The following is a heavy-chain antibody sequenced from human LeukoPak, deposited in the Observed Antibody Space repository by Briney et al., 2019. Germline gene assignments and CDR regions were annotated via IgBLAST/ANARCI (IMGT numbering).Heavy chain of an antibody. CDR1: GGSISSTY. CDR2: ISSTGVT. CDR3: AKDLGDGWFDP. Sequence: SETLSLTCTVSGGSISSTYWNWIRQPAEKGLERIGRISSTGVTNYNPSLKSRLTMSVDMSKRQFSLRLSSVTAADTAVYYCAKDLGDGWFDPWGQGTLVTVSS. D-gene: IGHD1-26*01. J-gene: IGHJ5*02. V-gene: IGHV4-4*07.